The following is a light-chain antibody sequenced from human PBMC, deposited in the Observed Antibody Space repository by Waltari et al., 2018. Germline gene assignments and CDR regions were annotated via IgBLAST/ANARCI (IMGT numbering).Light chain of an antibody. CDR3: MQGTKWPYT. CDR1: QSLVHTEGNTY. V-gene: IGKV2-30*02. Sequence: DVVMTQSPLSLPVTLGQPASISCRSSQSLVHTEGNTYLNWFHQRPGQSPRGLIYYISNRDSGVPDRVSGSGSGTDFTLRISRVEAEDVGIYYCMQGTKWPYTFGQGTKLEIK. CDR2: YIS. J-gene: IGKJ2*01.